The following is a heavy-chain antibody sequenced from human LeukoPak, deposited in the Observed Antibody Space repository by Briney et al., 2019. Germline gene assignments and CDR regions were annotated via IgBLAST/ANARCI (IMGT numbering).Heavy chain of an antibody. CDR3: ARDVRRGTGRHDAFDI. J-gene: IGHJ3*02. Sequence: PSETLSLTCTVSGGSISSSSYYWGWIRQPPGKGLEWIGSIYYSGSTNYNPSLKSRVTISVDTSKNQFSLKLSSVTAADTAVYYCARDVRRGTGRHDAFDIWGQGTMVTVSS. V-gene: IGHV4-39*07. D-gene: IGHD3-16*01. CDR2: IYYSGST. CDR1: GGSISSSSYY.